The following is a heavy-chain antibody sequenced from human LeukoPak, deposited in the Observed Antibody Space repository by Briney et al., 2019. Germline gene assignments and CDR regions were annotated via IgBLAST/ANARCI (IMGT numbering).Heavy chain of an antibody. CDR3: ARSKCSGGSCYRAFDY. CDR1: GYTFTSYG. V-gene: IGHV1-18*01. CDR2: ISAYNGNT. J-gene: IGHJ4*02. D-gene: IGHD2-15*01. Sequence: ASVKVSCKASGYTFTSYGISWVRQAPGQGLEWMGWISAYNGNTNYAQKLQGRVTMTTDTSTSTAYMELRSLRSDDTAVYYRARSKCSGGSCYRAFDYWGQGTLVTVSS.